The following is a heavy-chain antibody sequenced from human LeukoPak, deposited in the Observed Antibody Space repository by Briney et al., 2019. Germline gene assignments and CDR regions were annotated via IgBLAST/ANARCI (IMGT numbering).Heavy chain of an antibody. CDR1: GYSFTSYW. V-gene: IGHV5-51*01. CDR2: IYPGDSDT. J-gene: IGHJ3*02. CDR3: ARQSSSGHDAIDI. D-gene: IGHD6-19*01. Sequence: GESLNISCKGSGYSFTSYWIGCVRQMPGKGLEWMGIIYPGDSDTRYIPSFQGEVTISADKSISTAYLQWSSLKASDTAMYYCARQSSSGHDAIDIWGQGTMVTVSS.